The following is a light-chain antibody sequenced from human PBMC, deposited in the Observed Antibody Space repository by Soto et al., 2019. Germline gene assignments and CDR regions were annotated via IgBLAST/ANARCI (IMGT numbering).Light chain of an antibody. V-gene: IGKV3-20*01. J-gene: IGKJ1*01. CDR3: RQYDNSPRT. Sequence: EIVLTQSPGTLSLSPGEKATLSCRASQSISSHLAWYQQKRGQAPRLLIYGASTRITGIPDRFSGVGSGTDFTLTISRLDPEDFAVYYCRQYDNSPRTFGQGTKVEIK. CDR2: GAS. CDR1: QSISSH.